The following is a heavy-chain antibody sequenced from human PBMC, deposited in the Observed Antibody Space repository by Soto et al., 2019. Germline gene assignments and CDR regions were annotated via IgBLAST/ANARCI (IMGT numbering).Heavy chain of an antibody. V-gene: IGHV3-53*01. CDR2: IYRGDAT. Sequence: XGSLRLSCAVSGFSVSNDCMSWVRQAPGKGLEWVSVIYRGDATHYAHSVKGRVTISTDKSKNTVYLQLNTLRAEDTAVYYCARERRDASRAAFFDIWGQGTMVTVSS. J-gene: IGHJ3*02. CDR1: GFSVSNDC. CDR3: ARERRDASRAAFFDI.